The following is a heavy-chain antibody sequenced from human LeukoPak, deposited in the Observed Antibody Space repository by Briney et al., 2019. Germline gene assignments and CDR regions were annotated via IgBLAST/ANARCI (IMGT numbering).Heavy chain of an antibody. V-gene: IGHV3-74*01. D-gene: IGHD1-26*01. J-gene: IGHJ4*02. CDR1: GFTFSSYW. CDR2: INGDGSST. Sequence: GGSLRLSCAASGFTFSSYWMHWVRQAPGKGLVWVSRINGDGSSTNYADSVKGRFTISRDNAKNSLYLQMNSLRAEDTAVYYCARRVGATIDYWGQGTLVTVSS. CDR3: ARRVGATIDY.